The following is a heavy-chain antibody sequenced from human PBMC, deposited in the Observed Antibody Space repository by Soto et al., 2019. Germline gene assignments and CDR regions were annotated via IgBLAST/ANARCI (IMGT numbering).Heavy chain of an antibody. Sequence: EVQLVESGGDLVQPGRSLRLACAASGFTFDNYSMHWVRQLPGKGLEWVSGISWSGGDTAYAASVKGRCSISRDNANKSLYLHIDSLRLEDTAVYYCVKDSYYDSLTGFSYFDYLGRGTPVTVSS. J-gene: IGHJ4*02. CDR1: GFTFDNYS. CDR3: VKDSYYDSLTGFSYFDY. V-gene: IGHV3-9*01. CDR2: ISWSGGDT. D-gene: IGHD3-9*01.